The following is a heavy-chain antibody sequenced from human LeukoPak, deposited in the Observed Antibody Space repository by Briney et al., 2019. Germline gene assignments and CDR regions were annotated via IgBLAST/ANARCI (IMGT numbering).Heavy chain of an antibody. Sequence: SETLSLTCTVSGYSISSGYYWGWIRQPPGKGLEWIGSIYHSGSTYYNPSLKSRVTISVDTSKNQFSLKLSSVTAADTAVYYCARVGPAAIRLNWFDPWGQGTLVTVSS. CDR1: GYSISSGYY. J-gene: IGHJ5*02. V-gene: IGHV4-38-2*02. D-gene: IGHD2-2*01. CDR3: ARVGPAAIRLNWFDP. CDR2: IYHSGST.